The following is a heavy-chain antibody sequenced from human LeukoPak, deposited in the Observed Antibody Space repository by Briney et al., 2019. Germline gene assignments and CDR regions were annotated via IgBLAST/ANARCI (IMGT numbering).Heavy chain of an antibody. J-gene: IGHJ6*03. CDR3: ARDPGSSYTSSWYDFYYMDV. V-gene: IGHV1-2*02. CDR1: GYSFTGYY. Sequence: ASVKVSCKASGYSFTGYYIHWVRQAPGQGLEWMGWINPDSCGTYYAQKFQGRVTMTRDTSISTAYMELSRLRSDDTAVYYCARDPGSSYTSSWYDFYYMDVWGKGTTVTISS. D-gene: IGHD6-13*01. CDR2: INPDSCGT.